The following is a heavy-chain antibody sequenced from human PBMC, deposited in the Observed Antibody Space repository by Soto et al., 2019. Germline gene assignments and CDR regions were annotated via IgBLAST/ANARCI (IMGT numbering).Heavy chain of an antibody. J-gene: IGHJ4*02. CDR3: ARGGVFGATTDFDY. CDR2: IYDSGST. D-gene: IGHD5-12*01. CDR1: GGSISSVGYS. Sequence: QVQLQESGPGLVKPSQTLSLTCTVSGGSISSVGYSWSWIRQHPGKGLEWIGHIYDSGSTSYNTSLKSRITMSIDTSKNQFSLRLSSVTAADTAVYYCARGGVFGATTDFDYWGQGTLVTVSS. V-gene: IGHV4-31*03.